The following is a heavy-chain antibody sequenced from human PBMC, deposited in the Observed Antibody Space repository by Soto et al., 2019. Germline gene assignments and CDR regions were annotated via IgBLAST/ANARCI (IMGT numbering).Heavy chain of an antibody. CDR1: GFTFSSYA. D-gene: IGHD6-6*01. J-gene: IGHJ4*02. CDR2: ISYDGSNK. Sequence: GGSLRLSCAASGFTFSSYAMHWVRQAPGKGLEWVAVISYDGSNKYYADSVKGRFTISRDNSKNTLYLQMNSLRAEDTAVYYCAREGRGESEGNYGSSSGFDYWGQGTLVTVSS. CDR3: AREGRGESEGNYGSSSGFDY. V-gene: IGHV3-30-3*01.